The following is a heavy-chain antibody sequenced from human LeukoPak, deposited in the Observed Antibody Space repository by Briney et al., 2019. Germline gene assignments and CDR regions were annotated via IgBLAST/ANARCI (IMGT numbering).Heavy chain of an antibody. V-gene: IGHV4-4*02. CDR2: LYHSGST. J-gene: IGHJ4*02. CDR1: GGSITSRHW. CDR3: ARDRGDTATIDY. D-gene: IGHD5-18*01. Sequence: PSETLSLTCAVSGGSITSRHWWSWVRQPPGKGLEWLGELYHSGSTNYNPSLESRVTISVDKSKNQFSLKLSSVTAADTAVYYCARDRGDTATIDYWGQGTLVTVSS.